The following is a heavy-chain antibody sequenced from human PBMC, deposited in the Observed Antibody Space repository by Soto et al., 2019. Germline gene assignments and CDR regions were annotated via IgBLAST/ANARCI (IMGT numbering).Heavy chain of an antibody. J-gene: IGHJ6*02. V-gene: IGHV1-2*02. CDR2: INPNSGET. D-gene: IGHD3-10*01. CDR1: GYTFIDYF. CDR3: AGDRPFLRGGLAWGMDV. Sequence: ASVKVSCKASGYTFIDYFIHWLRQAPGQGLEWMGWINPNSGETKFAQTFQGRVTMTRDTSTSTAYLELNRLRSDDTAMYYCAGDRPFLRGGLAWGMDVWGQATTVTVS.